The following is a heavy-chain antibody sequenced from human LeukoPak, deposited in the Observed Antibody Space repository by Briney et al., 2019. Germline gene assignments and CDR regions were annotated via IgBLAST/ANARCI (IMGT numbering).Heavy chain of an antibody. Sequence: GGSLRLSCATSGFTFTSAWLSWVRQAPGKGLEWVSVIYSGGSTYYADSVKGRFTISRDNSKNTLYLQMNSLRAEDTAVYYCARDSDYDSSGYYYEPFDYWGQGTLVTVSS. CDR1: GFTFTSAW. CDR3: ARDSDYDSSGYYYEPFDY. CDR2: IYSGGST. V-gene: IGHV3-66*01. D-gene: IGHD3-22*01. J-gene: IGHJ4*02.